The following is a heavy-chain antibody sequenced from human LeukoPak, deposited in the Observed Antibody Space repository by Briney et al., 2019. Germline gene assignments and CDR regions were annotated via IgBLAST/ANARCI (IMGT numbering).Heavy chain of an antibody. J-gene: IGHJ4*02. CDR1: GYTFTSYD. V-gene: IGHV1-8*01. D-gene: IGHD2-2*01. CDR2: MNPNSGNT. Sequence: ASVKVSCKASGYTFTSYDINWVRQATGQGLEWMGWMNPNSGNTGYAQKFQGRVTMTRNTSISTAYMELSSLRSEDTAVYYCARVGPGICSSTSCYYFDYWGQGTLVTVSS. CDR3: ARVGPGICSSTSCYYFDY.